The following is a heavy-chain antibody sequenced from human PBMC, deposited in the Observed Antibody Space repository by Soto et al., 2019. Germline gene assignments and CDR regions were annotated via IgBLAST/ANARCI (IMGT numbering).Heavy chain of an antibody. CDR3: ARDFVVCDPTINYYYVMSV. CDR1: GFTVSSNY. D-gene: IGHD2-15*01. CDR2: IYSAGNT. J-gene: IGHJ6*04. Sequence: GGSLRLSCAASGFTVSSNYMSWVRQAPGKGLEWISIIYSAGNTYYADSVKGRFTISRDNSKNTLYLQMNSLGAEDTAVYYCARDFVVCDPTINYYYVMSVRGDGTTVTVSS. V-gene: IGHV3-66*01.